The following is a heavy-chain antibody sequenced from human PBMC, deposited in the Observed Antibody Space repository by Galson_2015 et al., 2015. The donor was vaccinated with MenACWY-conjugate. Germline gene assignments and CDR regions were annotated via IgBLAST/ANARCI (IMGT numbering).Heavy chain of an antibody. Sequence: TLSLTCTASGGSVSSGSYYWSWIRQPPGKGLEWIGYIYYSGSTDYNPSLKSRVTISLDTSKNQFSLKLSSVTAADTAMYYCAGRGKDDNSGYYYGRVWFDPWGQGTLVTVSS. CDR3: AGRGKDDNSGYYYGRVWFDP. CDR2: IYYSGST. J-gene: IGHJ5*02. CDR1: GGSVSSGSYY. D-gene: IGHD3-22*01. V-gene: IGHV4-61*01.